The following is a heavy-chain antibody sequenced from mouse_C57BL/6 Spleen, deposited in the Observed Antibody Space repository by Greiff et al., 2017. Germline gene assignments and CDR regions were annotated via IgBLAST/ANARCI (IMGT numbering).Heavy chain of an antibody. D-gene: IGHD1-1*01. CDR1: GYSITSGYY. J-gene: IGHJ1*03. Sequence: DVQLQESGPGLVKPSQSLSLTCSVTGYSITSGYYWNWIRQFPGNKLEWMGYISYDGSNNYNPSLKNRISITRDTSKNQFFLKLNSVTTEDTATYYCAREGYYGSRGYFDVWGTGTTVTGSS. V-gene: IGHV3-6*01. CDR2: ISYDGSN. CDR3: AREGYYGSRGYFDV.